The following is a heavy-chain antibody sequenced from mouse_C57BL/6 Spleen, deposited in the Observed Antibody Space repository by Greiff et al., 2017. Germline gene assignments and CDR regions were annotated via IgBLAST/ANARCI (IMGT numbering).Heavy chain of an antibody. CDR1: GFTFSSYA. D-gene: IGHD2-1*01. CDR3: ARDLGYGNYEDAMDY. CDR2: ISDGGSYT. V-gene: IGHV5-4*01. J-gene: IGHJ4*01. Sequence: DVKLVESGGGLVKPGGSLKLSCAASGFTFSSYAMSWVRQTPEKRLEWVATISDGGSYTYYPDNVKGRFTISRDNAKNNLYLQMSHLKSEDTAMYYCARDLGYGNYEDAMDYWGQGTSVTVSS.